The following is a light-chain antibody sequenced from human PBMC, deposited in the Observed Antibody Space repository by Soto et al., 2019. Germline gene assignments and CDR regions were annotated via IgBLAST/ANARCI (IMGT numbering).Light chain of an antibody. CDR3: SSYSSSSRHV. CDR2: EVI. V-gene: IGLV2-14*01. J-gene: IGLJ1*01. Sequence: QSVVTQPACVSGSPGEAVAISCTGTSTDIGNYDYVSWYQQYPGKAPKLMIYEVIKRPSGVSNRFSGSKSGNTASLTISGLQAEAEADYHCSSYSSSSRHVFGTGPNVTAL. CDR1: STDIGNYDY.